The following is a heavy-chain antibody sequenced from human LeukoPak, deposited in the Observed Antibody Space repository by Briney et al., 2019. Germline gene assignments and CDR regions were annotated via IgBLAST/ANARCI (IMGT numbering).Heavy chain of an antibody. V-gene: IGHV1-69*05. CDR1: GGTFSSYA. J-gene: IGHJ4*02. CDR3: ASEYYGGNDY. CDR2: IIPIFGTA. D-gene: IGHD4-23*01. Sequence: ASVKASCKASGGTFSSYAISWVRQAPGQGLEWMGGIIPIFGTANYAQKFQGRVTITTDESTSTAYMELSSLRSEDTAVYYCASEYYGGNDYWGQGTLVTVSS.